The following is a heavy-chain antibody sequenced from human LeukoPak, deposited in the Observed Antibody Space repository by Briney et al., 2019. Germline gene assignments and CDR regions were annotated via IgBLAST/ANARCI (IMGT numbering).Heavy chain of an antibody. CDR3: ATTTYYDILTGPTAFDY. CDR1: GFSISSDYY. D-gene: IGHD3-9*01. V-gene: IGHV4-38-2*02. Sequence: SETLSLTCTVSGFSISSDYYWGWIRQPPGKGLEWVGSSHHSRGTYYNSSLKSRVTISVDTSKNQFSLKLSSVTAADTAVYYCATTTYYDILTGPTAFDYWGQGTLVTVSS. J-gene: IGHJ4*02. CDR2: SHHSRGT.